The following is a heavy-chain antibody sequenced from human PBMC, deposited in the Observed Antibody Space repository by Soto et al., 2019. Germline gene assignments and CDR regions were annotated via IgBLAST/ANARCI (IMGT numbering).Heavy chain of an antibody. CDR2: IYYSGST. J-gene: IGHJ6*02. D-gene: IGHD6-19*01. V-gene: IGHV4-59*01. CDR3: ARDSSGQLGDYYYGMDV. Sequence: SETLSLTCTVSGGSISSYYWSWIRQPPGKGLEWIGYIYYSGSTNYNPSLKSRVTISVDTSKNQFSLKLSSVTAADTAVYYCARDSSGQLGDYYYGMDVWGQGTTVTVSS. CDR1: GGSISSYY.